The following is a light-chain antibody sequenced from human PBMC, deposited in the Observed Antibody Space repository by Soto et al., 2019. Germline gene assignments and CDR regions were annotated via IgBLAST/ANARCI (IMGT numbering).Light chain of an antibody. J-gene: IGKJ1*01. V-gene: IGKV3-11*01. CDR1: QSVSSY. CDR2: DAS. Sequence: EIVLTQSPATLSLSPGERATLSCRASQSVSSYLAWYQQKPGQAPRLLIYDASNRATDIPARFSCSGSGTDFTLTNSSLEPEDFAVYYCLQRSGWPWTFGQGTKVEIK. CDR3: LQRSGWPWT.